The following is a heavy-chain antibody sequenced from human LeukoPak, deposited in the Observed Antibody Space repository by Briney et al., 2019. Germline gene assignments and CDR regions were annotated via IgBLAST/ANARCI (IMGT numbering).Heavy chain of an antibody. D-gene: IGHD4-17*01. CDR1: GFTLSSYW. V-gene: IGHV3-74*01. CDR2: IESDGSST. Sequence: GGSLRLSCAASGFTLSSYWMHWVRQAPGKGLVWVSRIESDGSSTSYADSVKGRFTISRDNAKNTLYLQMNSLRAEDTAVYYCARDSDDYGDFGGFDPWGQGTLVTVSS. J-gene: IGHJ5*02. CDR3: ARDSDDYGDFGGFDP.